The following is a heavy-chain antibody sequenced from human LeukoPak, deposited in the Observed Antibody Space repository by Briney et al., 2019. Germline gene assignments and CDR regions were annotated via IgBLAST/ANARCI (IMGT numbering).Heavy chain of an antibody. CDR2: INPSGDST. Sequence: ASVKVSCKASGCTFTSYYMHWVRQAPGQGLEWMGIINPSGDSTSYAQKFQGRVTMTRDTSTSTVYMELSSLRSEDTAVYYCARVGLVTTGFDYWGQGTLVTVSS. V-gene: IGHV1-46*03. CDR1: GCTFTSYY. J-gene: IGHJ4*02. CDR3: ARVGLVTTGFDY. D-gene: IGHD4-11*01.